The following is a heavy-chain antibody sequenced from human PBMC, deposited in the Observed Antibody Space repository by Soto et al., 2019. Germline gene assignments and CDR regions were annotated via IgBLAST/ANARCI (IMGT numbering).Heavy chain of an antibody. CDR2: IWYDGSNK. D-gene: IGHD6-19*01. CDR1: GFTFSSYG. J-gene: IGHJ3*02. Sequence: GGSLRLSCAASGFTFSSYGMHWVRQAPGKGLEWVAVIWYDGSNKYYADSVKGRFTISRDNSKSTLYLQMNSLRAEDTAVYYCARGTAGRDAFDIWGQGTMVTVSS. CDR3: ARGTAGRDAFDI. V-gene: IGHV3-33*01.